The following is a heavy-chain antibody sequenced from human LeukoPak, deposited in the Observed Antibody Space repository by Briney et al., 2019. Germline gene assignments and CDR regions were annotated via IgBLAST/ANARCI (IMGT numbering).Heavy chain of an antibody. CDR1: GFTFSDYY. CDR3: ARVRSRRYFDWFVFDY. V-gene: IGHV3-11*01. J-gene: IGHJ4*02. Sequence: GGSLRLSCAASGFTFSDYYMSWIRQAPGKGLEWVSYIGSSGSTIYYADSVKGRFTISRDNAKNSLYLQMNSLRAEDTAVYYCARVRSRRYFDWFVFDYWGQGTLVTVSS. CDR2: IGSSGSTI. D-gene: IGHD3-9*01.